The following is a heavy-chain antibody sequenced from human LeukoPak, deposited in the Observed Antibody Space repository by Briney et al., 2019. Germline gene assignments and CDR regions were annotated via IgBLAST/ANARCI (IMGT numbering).Heavy chain of an antibody. CDR3: IRDEALWRLDY. CDR2: IDERGSNA. D-gene: IGHD2-21*01. J-gene: IGHJ4*02. Sequence: GGSLRLSCAASGFTFSNHWMHWVRQAPGEGLVWVSRIDERGSNAMYADSVKGRFSISKDNAKNTVNLQMNSLRAEDTGVYYCIRDEALWRLDYWGQGTLVTVSS. V-gene: IGHV3-74*03. CDR1: GFTFSNHW.